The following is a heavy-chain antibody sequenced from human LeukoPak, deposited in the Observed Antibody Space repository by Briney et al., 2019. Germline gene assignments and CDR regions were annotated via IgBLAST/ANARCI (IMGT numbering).Heavy chain of an antibody. V-gene: IGHV1-2*02. D-gene: IGHD2-2*01. CDR2: INPNSGDT. CDR1: GYTFTGYY. Sequence: RASVKVSCKASGYTFTGYYIHWVRQAPGQGLEWMGWINPNSGDTKYEQRFQGRVTMTRDTSISTAYMELTRLRSDDAAVYFCARDGSWSSISYSDYWGQGTLVTVSS. CDR3: ARDGSWSSISYSDY. J-gene: IGHJ4*02.